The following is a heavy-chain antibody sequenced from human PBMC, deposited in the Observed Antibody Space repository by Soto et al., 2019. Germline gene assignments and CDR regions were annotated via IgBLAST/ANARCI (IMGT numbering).Heavy chain of an antibody. CDR2: ISYDGSNK. CDR3: AKDWDIVVVAAIRYGMDV. D-gene: IGHD2-21*02. CDR1: GFTFSRYG. J-gene: IGHJ6*01. Sequence: QVQLVESGGGVVQPGRSLRLSCAASGFTFSRYGMHWVRQAPGKGLEWVAVISYDGSNKYYADSVKGRFTMSRDNSKNTLYLEMNSLRDEEQVVYYCAKDWDIVVVAAIRYGMDVWEQGTTITVSS. V-gene: IGHV3-30*18.